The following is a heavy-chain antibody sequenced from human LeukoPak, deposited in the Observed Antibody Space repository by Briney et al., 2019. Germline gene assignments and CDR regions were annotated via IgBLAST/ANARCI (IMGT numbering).Heavy chain of an antibody. D-gene: IGHD3-22*01. CDR3: AKKFYYYDSSGYPDAFDI. J-gene: IGHJ3*02. V-gene: IGHV3-21*01. CDR2: ISSSSSYI. Sequence: GGSLRLSCAASGFTFSSYSMNWVRQAPGKGLEWVSSISSSSSYIYYADSVKGRFTISRDNAKNSLYLQMNSLRAEDTAVYYCAKKFYYYDSSGYPDAFDIWGQGTMVTVSS. CDR1: GFTFSSYS.